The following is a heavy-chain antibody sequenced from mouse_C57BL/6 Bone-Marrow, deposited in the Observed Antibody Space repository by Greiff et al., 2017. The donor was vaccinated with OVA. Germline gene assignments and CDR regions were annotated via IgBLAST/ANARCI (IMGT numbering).Heavy chain of an antibody. D-gene: IGHD1-1*01. Sequence: VQLQQPGAELVRPGTSVKLSCKASGYTFTSYWMHWVKQRPGQGLEWIGVIDPSDSYTNYNQKFKGKATLTVDPSSSTAYMQLSSLTSEDSAVYYCATHYYGSNFYAMDYWGQGTSVTVSS. V-gene: IGHV1-59*01. CDR2: IDPSDSYT. J-gene: IGHJ4*01. CDR3: ATHYYGSNFYAMDY. CDR1: GYTFTSYW.